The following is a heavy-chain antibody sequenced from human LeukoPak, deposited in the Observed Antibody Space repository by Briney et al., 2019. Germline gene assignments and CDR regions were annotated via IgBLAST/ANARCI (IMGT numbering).Heavy chain of an antibody. CDR2: IYYSGST. V-gene: IGHV4-59*01. CDR3: ARAMYYDILTGTLPGYYYYGMDV. CDR1: GGSISSYY. J-gene: IGHJ6*02. D-gene: IGHD3-9*01. Sequence: SETLSLTCTVSGGSISSYYWSWIRQPPGKGLEWIGYIYYSGSTNYNPSLKGRVTISVDTSKNQFSLKLSSVTAADTAVYYCARAMYYDILTGTLPGYYYYGMDVWGQGTTVTVSS.